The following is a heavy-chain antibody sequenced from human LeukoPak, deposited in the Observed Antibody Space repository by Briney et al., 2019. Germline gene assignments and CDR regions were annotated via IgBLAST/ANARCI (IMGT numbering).Heavy chain of an antibody. D-gene: IGHD6-13*01. CDR3: AKVPPSITAAGNWLGP. CDR2: INPNTGGT. Sequence: ASVKVSCKASGYTFTGYYIHWVRQAPGQGLEWMGRINPNTGGTDYAQKFQGRVTMTRDTSITTAYMELSRLTSDDTAIYYCAKVPPSITAAGNWLGPWGQGALITVSS. V-gene: IGHV1-2*06. CDR1: GYTFTGYY. J-gene: IGHJ5*02.